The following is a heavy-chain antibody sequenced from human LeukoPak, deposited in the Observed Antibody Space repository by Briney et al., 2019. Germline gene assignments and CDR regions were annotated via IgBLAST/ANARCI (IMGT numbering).Heavy chain of an antibody. V-gene: IGHV1-2*04. D-gene: IGHD3-9*01. CDR3: ARGYDILTGYYPYFDY. J-gene: IGHJ4*02. CDR1: GYTFTGYY. Sequence: ASVKVSCKASGYTFTGYYMHWVRQAPGQGLERMGWINPNSGGTNYAQKFQGWVTTTRDTSISTAYMELSRLRSDDTAVYYCARGYDILTGYYPYFDYWGQGTLVTVSS. CDR2: INPNSGGT.